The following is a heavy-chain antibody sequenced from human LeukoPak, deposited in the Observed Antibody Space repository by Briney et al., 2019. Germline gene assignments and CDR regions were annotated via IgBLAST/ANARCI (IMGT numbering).Heavy chain of an antibody. CDR2: MYYSGST. Sequence: SETLSLTCTVSGGSISSYYWSWIRQPPGRGPEWIGYMYYSGSTNHNPSLKGRVAISLDTSKNHFSLKLSSVTAADTAVYYCARERITRDAFDIWGQGTMVTVSS. J-gene: IGHJ3*02. CDR3: ARERITRDAFDI. V-gene: IGHV4-59*01. D-gene: IGHD3-10*01. CDR1: GGSISSYY.